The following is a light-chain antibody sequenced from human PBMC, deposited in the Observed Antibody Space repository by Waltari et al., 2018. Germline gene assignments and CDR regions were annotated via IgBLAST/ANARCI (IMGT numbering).Light chain of an antibody. J-gene: IGKJ1*01. Sequence: DIVLTQSPATLSLSPGERATLSCRASQSISKYLAWYQQRPGQAPRLLIYAASNRATGIPDRFSGGGSGTDFSLTISRLEPEDFAVYYCQHHVRLPATFGQGTKVEIK. V-gene: IGKV3-20*01. CDR3: QHHVRLPAT. CDR1: QSISKY. CDR2: AAS.